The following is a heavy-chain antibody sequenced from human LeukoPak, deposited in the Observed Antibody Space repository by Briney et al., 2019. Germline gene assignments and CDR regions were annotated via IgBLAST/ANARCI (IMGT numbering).Heavy chain of an antibody. V-gene: IGHV3-30*04. Sequence: PGGSLRLSCAASGFTFSSYAMHWVRQAPGKGLEWVAVISYDGSNKYYADSVKGRFTISRDNSKNTLYLQMNSLRAEDTAVYYCAKNGYSGYDNYYYYYMDVWGKGTTVTVSS. J-gene: IGHJ6*03. CDR2: ISYDGSNK. D-gene: IGHD5-12*01. CDR3: AKNGYSGYDNYYYYYMDV. CDR1: GFTFSSYA.